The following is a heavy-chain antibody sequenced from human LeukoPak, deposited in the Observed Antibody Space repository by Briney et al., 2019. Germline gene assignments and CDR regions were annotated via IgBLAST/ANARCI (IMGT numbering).Heavy chain of an antibody. CDR3: ARPLTIAGTWNFQN. V-gene: IGHV3-7*01. CDR2: IRQDGSDK. Sequence: GGSLRLSCVASGFTFSTYWMSWVRQAPGRGLEWVANIRQDGSDKYYLDSVRGRYTISRDNADNSLFLEMNSLREEDTAVYYCARPLTIAGTWNFQNWGQGTLVTVSS. CDR1: GFTFSTYW. J-gene: IGHJ1*01. D-gene: IGHD1-20*01.